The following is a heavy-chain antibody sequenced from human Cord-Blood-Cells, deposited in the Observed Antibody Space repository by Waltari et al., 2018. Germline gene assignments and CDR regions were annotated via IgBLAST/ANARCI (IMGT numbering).Heavy chain of an antibody. CDR3: AGVGAELDAFDI. Sequence: QVQLVQSGAEAKKPGASLKVSCTASGYTFTSYDSHWARQATGQGLEWMGGMKPNRCNTGYAQKFQGRVTITRNTSISTAYMELSRLRCEDTAVYYCAGVGAELDAFDIWGQATMVTVSS. J-gene: IGHJ3*02. CDR2: MKPNRCNT. D-gene: IGHD1-26*01. CDR1: GYTFTSYD. V-gene: IGHV1-8*03.